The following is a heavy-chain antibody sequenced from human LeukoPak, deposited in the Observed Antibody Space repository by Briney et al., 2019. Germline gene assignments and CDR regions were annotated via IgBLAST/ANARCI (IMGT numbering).Heavy chain of an antibody. V-gene: IGHV4-34*01. Sequence: PSETLSLTCAVYGGSFSGYYWSWIRHPPGKGLEWIGEINHSGSTNYNPSLKSRVTISVDTSKNQFSLKLSSVTAADTAVYYCARRDGYKSYYFDYWGQGTLVTVSS. J-gene: IGHJ4*02. CDR1: GGSFSGYY. CDR3: ARRDGYKSYYFDY. CDR2: INHSGST. D-gene: IGHD5-24*01.